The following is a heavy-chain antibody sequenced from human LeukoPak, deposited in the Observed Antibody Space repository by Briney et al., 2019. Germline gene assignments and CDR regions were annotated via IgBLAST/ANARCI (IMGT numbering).Heavy chain of an antibody. J-gene: IGHJ5*02. D-gene: IGHD3-9*01. Sequence: PSETLSLTCTVSGGSISSSSYYWGWLRQPPGKGLEWIGSIYYSGSTYYNPSLKSRVTISVDTSKNQFSLKLSSVTAADTAVYYCARVLRYFDWLSPGDWFDPWGQGTLVTVSS. CDR1: GGSISSSSYY. CDR2: IYYSGST. CDR3: ARVLRYFDWLSPGDWFDP. V-gene: IGHV4-39*01.